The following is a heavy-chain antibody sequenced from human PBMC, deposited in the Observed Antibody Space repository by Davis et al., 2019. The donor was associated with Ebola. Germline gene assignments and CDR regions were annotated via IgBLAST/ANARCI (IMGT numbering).Heavy chain of an antibody. CDR3: ATDRNWDFDY. Sequence: GGSLRLSCAASGFTFSAYSMNWVRQAPGKGLKWVSYISDSSTTIYYADSVKGRFTISRDNAKNSLYLQMNSLRDEDTAVYYCATDRNWDFDYWGQGTLVTVSS. CDR2: ISDSSTTI. J-gene: IGHJ4*02. D-gene: IGHD7-27*01. CDR1: GFTFSAYS. V-gene: IGHV3-48*02.